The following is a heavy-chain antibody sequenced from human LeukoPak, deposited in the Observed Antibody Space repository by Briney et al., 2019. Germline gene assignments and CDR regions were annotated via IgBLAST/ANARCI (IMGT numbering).Heavy chain of an antibody. CDR2: IKQDGSEK. CDR1: GFTFSSYW. J-gene: IGHJ4*02. V-gene: IGHV3-7*01. D-gene: IGHD3-16*01. CDR3: ARGGSAWSDFDY. Sequence: PGGSLRLSRAASGFTFSSYWMSWVRQAPRKGLEWVANIKQDGSEKYNVDSVKGRFTISRDNAKNSLYLQMNSLRAEDTAVYYCARGGSAWSDFDYWGQGTLVTVSS.